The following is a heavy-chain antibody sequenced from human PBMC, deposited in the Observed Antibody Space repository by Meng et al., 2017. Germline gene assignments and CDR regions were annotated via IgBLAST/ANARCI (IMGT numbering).Heavy chain of an antibody. Sequence: QGQLVQSGAGVKKPGASVKVSCKASGYTFTSYGISWVRQAPGQGLEWMGWISAYNGNTNYAQKLQGRVTMTTDTSTSTAYMELSSLRSEDTAVYYCAMILRNSYGDYEDYWGQGTLVTVSS. V-gene: IGHV1-18*01. CDR3: AMILRNSYGDYEDY. D-gene: IGHD4-17*01. CDR1: GYTFTSYG. J-gene: IGHJ4*02. CDR2: ISAYNGNT.